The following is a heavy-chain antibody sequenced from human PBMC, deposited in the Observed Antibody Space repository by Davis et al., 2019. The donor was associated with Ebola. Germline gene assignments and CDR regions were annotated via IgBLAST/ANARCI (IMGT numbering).Heavy chain of an antibody. J-gene: IGHJ6*02. CDR2: IYYSGST. CDR3: AGGYCSSTSCPPPYSYYGMDV. D-gene: IGHD2-2*01. V-gene: IGHV4-59*08. CDR1: GGSFSGYY. Sequence: MPSETLSLTCAVYGGSFSGYYWSWIRQPPGKGLEWIGYIYYSGSTNYNPSLKSRVTISVDTSKNQFSLKLSSVTAADTAVYYCAGGYCSSTSCPPPYSYYGMDVWGQGTTVTVSS.